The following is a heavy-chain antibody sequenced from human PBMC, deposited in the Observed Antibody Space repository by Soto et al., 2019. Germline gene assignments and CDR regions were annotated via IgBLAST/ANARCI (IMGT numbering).Heavy chain of an antibody. CDR3: ARYGVVAAIRWFDP. CDR2: IYYSGST. D-gene: IGHD2-15*01. V-gene: IGHV4-31*03. Sequence: QVQLQESGPGLVKPSQTLSLTCTVSGGSISSGGYYWSWIRQHPGKGLEWIGYIYYSGSTYYNPSLTSRVTIAVDTSKNQFSLKLSSVTAADTAVYYCARYGVVAAIRWFDPWGQGTLVTVSS. CDR1: GGSISSGGYY. J-gene: IGHJ5*02.